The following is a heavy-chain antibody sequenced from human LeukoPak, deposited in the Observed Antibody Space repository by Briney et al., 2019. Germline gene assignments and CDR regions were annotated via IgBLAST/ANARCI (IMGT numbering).Heavy chain of an antibody. Sequence: ASVKVSCKASGGTVSSYAISWVRQAPGQGLEWMGGIIPIFGTANYAQKFQGRVTITADESTSTAYMELSSLRSEDTAVYYCARETMPQSYMDVWGKGTTVTISS. D-gene: IGHD2-2*01. CDR3: ARETMPQSYMDV. J-gene: IGHJ6*03. V-gene: IGHV1-69*13. CDR1: GGTVSSYA. CDR2: IIPIFGTA.